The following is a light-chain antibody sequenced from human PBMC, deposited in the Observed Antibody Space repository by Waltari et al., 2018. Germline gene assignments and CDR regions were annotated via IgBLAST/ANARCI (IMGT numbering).Light chain of an antibody. Sequence: DIQMTQSPSSLTASVGDRVTITCRASQGISNSLALYQQTPGKAPKLLLYSSSRLESVVPSMFSGSGSWTDYILIISRLQTEDFTTYYCQQYCSIELNFGGGTKVEIK. CDR2: SSS. V-gene: IGKV1-NL1*01. CDR3: QQYCSIELN. CDR1: QGISNS. J-gene: IGKJ4*01.